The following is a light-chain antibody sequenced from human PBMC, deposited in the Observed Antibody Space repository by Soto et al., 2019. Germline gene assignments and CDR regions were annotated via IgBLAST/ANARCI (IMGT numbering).Light chain of an antibody. J-gene: IGKJ1*01. CDR3: KQYDSSPRT. CDR2: AIS. V-gene: IGKV3-20*01. CDR1: HTISSSY. Sequence: ENLLTQSPGTLYLSPGQRAPLYCRASHTISSSYLAWYQQKPGQAPRLLIYAISDRATGVPDRFRGSGSGTDFTLTITRLEPEEFAVYFCKQYDSSPRTFGQGTKVDI.